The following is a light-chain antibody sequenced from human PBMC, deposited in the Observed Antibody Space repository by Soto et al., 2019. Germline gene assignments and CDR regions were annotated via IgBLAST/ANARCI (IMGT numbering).Light chain of an antibody. J-gene: IGKJ1*01. Sequence: DIVMTQTPLSSPVTLGQPASISCRSSQSLEHSDGNTYLSWLQQSPVQPTRLLIDKVSNRFSGVPDIFSVSGAWTDFTLKISRVEAEDVRVYYFMQATQLGTFGQGTKVEIK. CDR1: QSLEHSDGNTY. V-gene: IGKV2-24*01. CDR3: MQATQLGT. CDR2: KVS.